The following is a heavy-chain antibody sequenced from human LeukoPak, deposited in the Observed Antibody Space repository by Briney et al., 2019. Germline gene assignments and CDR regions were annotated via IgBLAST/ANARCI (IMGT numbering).Heavy chain of an antibody. CDR3: ARSNYYTVDV. CDR1: GFTPSDYY. CDR2: ISSSGGTT. V-gene: IGHV3-11*01. Sequence: PGGSLRLSCAASGFTPSDYYMTWIRQPPGKGPEWISYISSSGGTTTYVDSVKGRSTISRDNAKNSLYLQMNSLRADDTAVYYCARSNYYTVDVWGQGTAVTVSS. J-gene: IGHJ6*02.